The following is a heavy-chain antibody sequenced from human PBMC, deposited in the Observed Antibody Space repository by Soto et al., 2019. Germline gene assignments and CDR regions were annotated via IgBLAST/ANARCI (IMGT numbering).Heavy chain of an antibody. D-gene: IGHD3-16*02. CDR3: ATDANVWGSYPVGP. V-gene: IGHV1-24*01. Sequence: GASVKVSCKVSGYPLTELSIHWVRQAPGKGLEWMGGFDPEDGETIYAQKFQGRVTMTEDTSTDTAYMELSSLRSEDTAVYYCATDANVWGSYPVGPWGQGTLVTVSS. J-gene: IGHJ5*02. CDR2: FDPEDGET. CDR1: GYPLTELS.